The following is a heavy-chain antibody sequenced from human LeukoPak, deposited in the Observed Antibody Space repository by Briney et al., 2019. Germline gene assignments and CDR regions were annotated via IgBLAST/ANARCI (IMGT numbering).Heavy chain of an antibody. Sequence: SETLSLTCTVSGGSINSSSYYWGWIRQPPGKGLEWIGSIFYSGSTYYHPSLKSRVTISINTSKNQSSLKLNSVTAADTAVYYCARISLTGHAPINGYFDYWGQGTLVTVSS. CDR3: ARISLTGHAPINGYFDY. CDR2: IFYSGST. J-gene: IGHJ4*02. V-gene: IGHV4-39*07. D-gene: IGHD3-9*01. CDR1: GGSINSSSYY.